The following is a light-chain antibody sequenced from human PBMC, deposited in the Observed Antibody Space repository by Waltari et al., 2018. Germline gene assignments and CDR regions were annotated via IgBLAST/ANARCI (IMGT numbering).Light chain of an antibody. CDR2: KAT. J-gene: IGKJ1*01. CDR3: HQYNDYSWT. V-gene: IGKV1-5*03. CDR1: QSISSW. Sequence: DIQMTQSPSTLSATVGDRVTLTCRASQSISSWLAWYQQKPGKAPKLLISKATNLESGVPSRFSGSGSGTEFTLTISSLQPDDFASYYCHQYNDYSWTFGQGTKVEIK.